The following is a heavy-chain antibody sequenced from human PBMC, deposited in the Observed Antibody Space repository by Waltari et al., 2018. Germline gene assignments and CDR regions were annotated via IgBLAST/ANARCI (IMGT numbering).Heavy chain of an antibody. Sequence: EVQLVESGGGLVQPGGYLRLSCVVSEFTFSTYWMTGVRQAPGRGLGWVANVNFNGYEKHYVASVKGRFTIARDNARSSLYLQMNSLGVEDTAVYYCATYRWLGYWGLGTLVTFSS. D-gene: IGHD3-10*01. CDR1: EFTFSTYW. CDR3: ATYRWLGY. CDR2: VNFNGYEK. J-gene: IGHJ4*02. V-gene: IGHV3-7*03.